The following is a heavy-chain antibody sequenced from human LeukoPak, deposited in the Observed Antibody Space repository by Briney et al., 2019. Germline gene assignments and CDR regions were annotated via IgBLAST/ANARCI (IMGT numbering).Heavy chain of an antibody. V-gene: IGHV4-59*01. CDR3: ARDMYSQYYFDY. D-gene: IGHD6-13*01. CDR1: GGSISSYY. CDR2: IYYSGST. Sequence: SETLSLTCTVSGGSISSYYWSWIRQPPGKGLEWIGYIYYSGSTNYNPSLKSRVTISVDTSKNQFSLKLSSVTAADTAVYYCARDMYSQYYFDYWGQGTLVTVSS. J-gene: IGHJ4*02.